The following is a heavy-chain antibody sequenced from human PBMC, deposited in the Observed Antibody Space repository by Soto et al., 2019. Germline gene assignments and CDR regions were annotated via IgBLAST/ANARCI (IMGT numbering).Heavy chain of an antibody. Sequence: GGSLRLSCAASGFTFSSYGMHWVRQAPGKGLEWVAVICYDGINKYYADSVKGQFTISRDNSKNTLFLKMDSLRAEDTAVFYFARAPKAVAGTRGGYYYGMDVWGQGTTVTAP. CDR2: ICYDGINK. CDR1: GFTFSSYG. J-gene: IGHJ6*02. D-gene: IGHD6-19*01. V-gene: IGHV3-33*01. CDR3: ARAPKAVAGTRGGYYYGMDV.